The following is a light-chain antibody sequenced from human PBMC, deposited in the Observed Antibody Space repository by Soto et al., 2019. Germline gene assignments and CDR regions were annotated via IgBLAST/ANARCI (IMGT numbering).Light chain of an antibody. CDR1: QGISTY. Sequence: IPLTQSPSSLSASVGDRVTITCRASQGISTYLAWYQQGPGKAPTLLIYAASTLHSGVPSRFSGSGSVTDFNLTISSLQPEDFATYYCHQLKSYPLTFGGGNKVEIK. V-gene: IGKV1-9*01. CDR2: AAS. CDR3: HQLKSYPLT. J-gene: IGKJ4*01.